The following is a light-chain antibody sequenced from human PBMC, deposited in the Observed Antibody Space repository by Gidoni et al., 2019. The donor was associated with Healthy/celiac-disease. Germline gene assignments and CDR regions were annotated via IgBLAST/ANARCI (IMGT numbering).Light chain of an antibody. J-gene: IGKJ5*01. Sequence: DIVLTQSPATLSLSPGERATLSFRASQSVSSYLAWYQQKPGQAPRLLIYDASNRATGIPARFSCSGSGTDFTLTISSLEPEDFAVYYCQQRSNWPGTFGQGTRLEIK. V-gene: IGKV3-11*01. CDR2: DAS. CDR3: QQRSNWPGT. CDR1: QSVSSY.